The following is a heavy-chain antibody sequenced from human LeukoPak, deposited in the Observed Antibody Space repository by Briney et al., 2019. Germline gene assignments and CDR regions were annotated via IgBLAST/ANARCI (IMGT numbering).Heavy chain of an antibody. J-gene: IGHJ4*02. Sequence: PSETLSLTCAVYGGSFSGYYWSWIRQPPGKGLEWIGEINHSGSTNYNPPLKSRVTISVDTSKNQFSLKLSSVTAADTAVYYCARGLNPTYYYGSGSHSFDYWGQGTLVTVSS. V-gene: IGHV4-34*01. CDR3: ARGLNPTYYYGSGSHSFDY. CDR1: GGSFSGYY. D-gene: IGHD3-10*01. CDR2: INHSGST.